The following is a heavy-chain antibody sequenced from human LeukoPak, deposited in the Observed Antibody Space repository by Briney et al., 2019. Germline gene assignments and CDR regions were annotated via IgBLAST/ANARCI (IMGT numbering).Heavy chain of an antibody. J-gene: IGHJ6*04. CDR1: GGSFSGYY. Sequence: PSETLSLTCAVYGGSFSGYYWSWIRQPPGKGLEWIGEINHSGSTNYNPSLKSRVTISVDTSKNQFSLKLSSVTAADTAVYYCARWGVHYYYYGMDVWGKGTTVTVSS. CDR3: ARWGVHYYYYGMDV. V-gene: IGHV4-34*01. D-gene: IGHD3-10*01. CDR2: INHSGST.